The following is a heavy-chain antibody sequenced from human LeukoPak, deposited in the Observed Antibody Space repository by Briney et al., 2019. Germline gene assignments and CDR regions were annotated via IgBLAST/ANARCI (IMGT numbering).Heavy chain of an antibody. D-gene: IGHD1-7*01. CDR1: GYTFTRYG. CDR3: ARDHSNWNYAPDF. V-gene: IGHV1-18*01. Sequence: GSSVKVSCKPSGYTFTRYGISWVRQAPGHGLQGRGWISASIGKINYAKQFRGRVTMRTGETMRRAYLAFRSLTSDETAVYYYARDHSNWNYAPDFWGQGTLVIVSS. CDR2: ISASIGKI. J-gene: IGHJ4*02.